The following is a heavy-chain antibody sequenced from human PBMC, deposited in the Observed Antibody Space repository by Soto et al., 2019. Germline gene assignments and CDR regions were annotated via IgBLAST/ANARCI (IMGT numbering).Heavy chain of an antibody. D-gene: IGHD2-2*01. CDR1: GYTFTGYY. CDR2: INPNSGGT. V-gene: IGHV1-2*04. J-gene: IGHJ6*03. CDR3: ARDGGGYCSSTSFLADATYYYYYMDV. Sequence: ASVKVSCKASGYTFTGYYMHWVRQAPGQGLEWMGWINPNSGGTNYAQKFQGWVTMTRDTSISTAYMELSRLRSDDTAVYYCARDGGGYCSSTSFLADATYYYYYMDVWGTGTTVTV.